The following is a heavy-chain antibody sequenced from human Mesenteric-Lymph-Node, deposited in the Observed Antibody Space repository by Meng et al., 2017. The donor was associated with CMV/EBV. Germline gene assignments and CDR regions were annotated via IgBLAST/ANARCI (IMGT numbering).Heavy chain of an antibody. CDR3: AKAAAGQYYGMDV. J-gene: IGHJ6*02. V-gene: IGHV3-9*01. Sequence: SLKISCAASGFTFDDYCMHWVRQAPGKGLEWVAGITWNSGYIAYADSVKGRFTISRDNAKNSLQLQMNSLRAEDTALYYCAKAAAGQYYGMDVWGQGTPVTVSS. CDR2: ITWNSGYI. CDR1: GFTFDDYC. D-gene: IGHD6-19*01.